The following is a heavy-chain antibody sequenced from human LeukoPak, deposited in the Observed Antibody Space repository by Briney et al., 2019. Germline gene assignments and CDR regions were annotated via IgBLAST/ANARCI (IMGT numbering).Heavy chain of an antibody. D-gene: IGHD2-2*02. CDR2: IYYSGST. CDR3: ATPLVVPAAIGDY. J-gene: IGHJ4*02. V-gene: IGHV4-39*01. Sequence: PSETLSLTCTVSGGSISSSSYYWGWIRQPPGKGLEWIGSIYYSGSTYYNPSLKSRVTLSVDTSKNQFSLKLSSVTAADTAVYYCATPLVVPAAIGDYWGQGTLVTVSS. CDR1: GGSISSSSYY.